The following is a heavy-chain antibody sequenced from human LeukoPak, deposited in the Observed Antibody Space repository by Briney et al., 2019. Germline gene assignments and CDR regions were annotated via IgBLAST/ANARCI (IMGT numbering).Heavy chain of an antibody. D-gene: IGHD5-24*01. J-gene: IGHJ1*01. CDR1: GYIFDDYG. Sequence: GGPLRLSCAVSGYIFDDYGMRWVRQAPGKGLEGVAGINWNGGSRGYAASVKGRCTISSVNAKTALYLEMNSLRVEDAAFYYCVRLGRDGYTYGAAYWGQGALVTVSS. CDR2: INWNGGSR. V-gene: IGHV3-20*04. CDR3: VRLGRDGYTYGAAY.